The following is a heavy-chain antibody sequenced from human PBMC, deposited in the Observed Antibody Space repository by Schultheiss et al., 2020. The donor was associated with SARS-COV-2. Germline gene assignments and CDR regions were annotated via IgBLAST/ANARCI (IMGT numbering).Heavy chain of an antibody. CDR2: IIPIFGTA. D-gene: IGHD3-10*01. CDR1: GYTFTSYY. Sequence: SVKVSCKASGYTFTSYYMHWVRQAPGQGLEWMGGIIPIFGTANYAQKFQGRVTIAADKSTSTAYMELRSLRSDDTAVYYCARDDGSGDTSFDYWGQGTLVTVSS. V-gene: IGHV1-69*06. CDR3: ARDDGSGDTSFDY. J-gene: IGHJ4*02.